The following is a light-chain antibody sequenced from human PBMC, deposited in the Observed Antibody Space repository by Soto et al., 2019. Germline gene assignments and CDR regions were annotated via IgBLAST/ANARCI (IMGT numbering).Light chain of an antibody. J-gene: IGKJ5*01. CDR1: QSINSF. Sequence: EIVLTQSPGTLSLSPGEGATLSCRASQSINSFLAWYQQRRGQAPRLLIHGASNRATGIPDRFSGSGSGTDFTLTISSLEPEDSAVYYCQQRSNSPPWITFGQGTRLEIK. CDR2: GAS. CDR3: QQRSNSPPWIT. V-gene: IGKV3-11*01.